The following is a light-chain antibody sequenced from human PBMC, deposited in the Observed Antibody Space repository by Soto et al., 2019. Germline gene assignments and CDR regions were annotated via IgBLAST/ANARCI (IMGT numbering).Light chain of an antibody. CDR3: SSYTSSRTSVV. Sequence: QSALTQAASVSGSPGQSITISCTGTSSDVGGYNYVSWYQQHPGKAPKLMIYDVSNRPSGVSNRFSGSKSGNTASLTISGPQPEDEADYYCSSYTSSRTSVVFGGGTKVTVL. CDR1: SSDVGGYNY. CDR2: DVS. J-gene: IGLJ2*01. V-gene: IGLV2-14*01.